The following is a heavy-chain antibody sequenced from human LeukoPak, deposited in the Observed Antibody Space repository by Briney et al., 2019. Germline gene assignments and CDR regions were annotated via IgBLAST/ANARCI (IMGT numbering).Heavy chain of an antibody. CDR2: ITSSGNAI. CDR3: ARANYYDISGYDY. J-gene: IGHJ4*02. D-gene: IGHD3-22*01. CDR1: GFTFRSYE. Sequence: GGSLRLSCAASGFTFRSYEMNWVRQAPGKGLEWVSYITSSGNAIYYADSVKGRFTISRDNAKNSLYLQMNSLRAEDTAVYYCARANYYDISGYDYWGQGTLVTVSS. V-gene: IGHV3-48*03.